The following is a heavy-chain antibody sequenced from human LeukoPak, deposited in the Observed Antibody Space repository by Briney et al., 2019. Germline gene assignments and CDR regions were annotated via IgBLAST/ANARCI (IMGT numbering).Heavy chain of an antibody. CDR3: ARGTAAAGFAY. V-gene: IGHV6-1*01. CDR2: TYXXSXXYN. Sequence: SQTLSLTCAISGDSXSSXITAXNXVXXSPXXXXXXXGRTYXXSXXYNXYAISVKSRISINPGTSKNQLSLQLNSVTPEDTAVYYCARGTAAAGFAYWGQGALVTVSS. D-gene: IGHD6-13*01. J-gene: IGHJ4*02. CDR1: GDSXSSXITA.